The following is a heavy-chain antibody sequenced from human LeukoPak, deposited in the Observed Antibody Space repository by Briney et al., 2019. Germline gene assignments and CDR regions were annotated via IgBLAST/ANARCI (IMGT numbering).Heavy chain of an antibody. CDR2: ISSSSSYI. D-gene: IGHD2-15*01. V-gene: IGHV3-21*01. J-gene: IGHJ3*01. CDR3: AREEDCSGGSCYTPFHEAFDV. CDR1: GFTFSSYS. Sequence: GGSLRLSCAASGFTFSSYSMNWVRQAPGTGLEWVSSISSSSSYIYYADSVKGRFTISRYNAKNSLYLQMDSLRAEDSAVYYCAREEDCSGGSCYTPFHEAFDVWGQGTIVTVSS.